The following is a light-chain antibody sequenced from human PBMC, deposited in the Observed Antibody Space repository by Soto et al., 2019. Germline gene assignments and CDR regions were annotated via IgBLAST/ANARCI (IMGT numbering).Light chain of an antibody. CDR3: QQYGSSPLVT. CDR2: GAS. CDR1: QSVSSSY. J-gene: IGKJ3*01. V-gene: IGKV3-20*01. Sequence: IVLTQSPGTLSLSPGERAILSCRASQSVSSSYLAWYQQKPGQSPRLLIYGASSRATGIPDRFSGSGSGTDFTLTISRLEPEDFAVYYCQQYGSSPLVTFGPGTKVDIK.